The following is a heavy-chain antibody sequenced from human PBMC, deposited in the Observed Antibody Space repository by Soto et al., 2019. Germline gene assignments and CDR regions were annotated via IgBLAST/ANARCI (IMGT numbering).Heavy chain of an antibody. V-gene: IGHV4-59*01. D-gene: IGHD4-17*01. CDR1: GGSISSYY. Sequence: SETLSLTCTVSGGSISSYYWSWIRQPPGKGLEWIGYIYYSGSTNYNPSLKSRVTISVDTSKNQFSLKLSSVTAADTAVYYCARYTVTFDYWGQGTLVTVSS. CDR3: ARYTVTFDY. J-gene: IGHJ4*02. CDR2: IYYSGST.